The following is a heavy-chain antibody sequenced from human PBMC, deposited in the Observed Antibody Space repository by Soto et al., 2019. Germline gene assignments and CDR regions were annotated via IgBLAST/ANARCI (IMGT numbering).Heavy chain of an antibody. CDR2: IYYSGST. Sequence: SETLSLTCTVSGGSISSYYWSWIRQPPGKGLEWIGYIYYSGSTNYNPSLKSRVTISVDTSKNQFSLKLSSVTAADTAVYYCARVMVRGVIISEFDYWGQGTLVTVSS. J-gene: IGHJ4*02. V-gene: IGHV4-59*01. D-gene: IGHD3-10*01. CDR3: ARVMVRGVIISEFDY. CDR1: GGSISSYY.